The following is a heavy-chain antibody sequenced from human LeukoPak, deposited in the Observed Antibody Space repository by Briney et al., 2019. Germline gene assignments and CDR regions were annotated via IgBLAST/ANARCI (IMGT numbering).Heavy chain of an antibody. V-gene: IGHV4-39*01. CDR2: IYYSGST. CDR3: ARRKSQYSSGYYYEPYYFDY. Sequence: GSLRLSCAASGFTFSSYSMNWVRQAPGKGLGWIGSIYYSGSTYYNPSLKSRVTISVDTSKNQFSLKLSSVTAADTAVYYCARRKSQYSSGYYYEPYYFDYWGQGTLVTVSS. J-gene: IGHJ4*02. CDR1: GFTFSSYSMN. D-gene: IGHD3-22*01.